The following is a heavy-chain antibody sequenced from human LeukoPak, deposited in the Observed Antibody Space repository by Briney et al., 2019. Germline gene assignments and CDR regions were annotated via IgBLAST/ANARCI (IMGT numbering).Heavy chain of an antibody. CDR3: ARAYCSSTSCYGSYNWFDP. V-gene: IGHV1-3*01. J-gene: IGHJ5*02. Sequence: GASVKVSCKASGYTFTSYAMHWVRQAPGQRLEWMGWINAGNGNTKYSQKFQGRVTMTTDTSTSTAYMELRSLRSDDTAVYYCARAYCSSTSCYGSYNWFDPWGQGTLVTVSS. CDR1: GYTFTSYA. D-gene: IGHD2-2*01. CDR2: INAGNGNT.